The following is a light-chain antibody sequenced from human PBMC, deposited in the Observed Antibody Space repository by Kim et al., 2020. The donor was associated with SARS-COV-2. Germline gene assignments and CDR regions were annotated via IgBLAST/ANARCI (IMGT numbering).Light chain of an antibody. CDR2: DVS. V-gene: IGLV2-14*03. Sequence: GQSITIFCTGTSSLGEDYHYVSWYQQHPDKAPKLIIYDVSDRPSGVSTHFSGSKSGNTASLTISGLQAADEADYYCTSYTGADTVVFGGGTKLTVL. CDR1: SSLGEDYHY. CDR3: TSYTGADTVV. J-gene: IGLJ2*01.